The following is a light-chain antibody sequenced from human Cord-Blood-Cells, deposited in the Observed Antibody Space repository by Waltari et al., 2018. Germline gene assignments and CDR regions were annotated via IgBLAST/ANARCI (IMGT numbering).Light chain of an antibody. CDR3: QQSYSTLFT. CDR1: QSISSY. V-gene: IGKV1-39*01. J-gene: IGKJ3*01. Sequence: DIQMTQSPSSLSASVGDRVTITCRASQSISSYLNWYQQKPGKAPKLLIYAASSLQSGVPSRFSGSGSGTDFTRTISSLQPEDFATCYCQQSYSTLFTFGPGTKVDIK. CDR2: AAS.